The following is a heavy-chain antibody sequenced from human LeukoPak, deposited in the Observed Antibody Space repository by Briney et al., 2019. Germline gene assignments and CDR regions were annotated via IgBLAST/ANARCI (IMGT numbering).Heavy chain of an antibody. D-gene: IGHD2-2*01. CDR2: MNPNSGNT. J-gene: IGHJ3*02. CDR3: ARGGYCSSTSCADAFDI. CDR1: GYTFTSYD. Sequence: GASVKVSCKASGYTFTSYDINWVRQATGQGLEWMGWMNPNSGNTGYAQKFQGRVTMTRNTSISTAYMELSSLRSEDTAVYYCARGGYCSSTSCADAFDIWGQGTMVTVSS. V-gene: IGHV1-8*01.